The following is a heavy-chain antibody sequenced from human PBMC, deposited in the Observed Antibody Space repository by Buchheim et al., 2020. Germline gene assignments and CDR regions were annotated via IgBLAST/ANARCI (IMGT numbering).Heavy chain of an antibody. CDR3: ARGLWNYYDRSGHYRAEAVDY. Sequence: QVQLVQSGAEVKKPGASVKVSCKASGYTFTNYYMHWVRQAPGPGLEWMGIINPSDGSTNYAQKFQGRVTMTRGTSTSTVYMELSSLRSEDTAVYYCARGLWNYYDRSGHYRAEAVDYWGQGTL. CDR1: GYTFTNYY. J-gene: IGHJ4*02. CDR2: INPSDGST. V-gene: IGHV1-46*01. D-gene: IGHD3-22*01.